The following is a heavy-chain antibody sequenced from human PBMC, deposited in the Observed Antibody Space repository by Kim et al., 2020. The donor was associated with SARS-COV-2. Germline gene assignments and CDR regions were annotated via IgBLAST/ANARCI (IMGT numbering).Heavy chain of an antibody. CDR1: GFTFSSYG. J-gene: IGHJ4*02. V-gene: IGHV3-30*18. CDR3: AKEGYYDSLVDY. D-gene: IGHD3-22*01. CDR2: ISYDGSNK. Sequence: GGSLRLSCAASGFTFSSYGMHWVRQAPGKGLEWVAVISYDGSNKYYADSVKGRFTISRDNSKNTLYLQMNSLRAEDTAVYYCAKEGYYDSLVDYWGQGTLVTVSS.